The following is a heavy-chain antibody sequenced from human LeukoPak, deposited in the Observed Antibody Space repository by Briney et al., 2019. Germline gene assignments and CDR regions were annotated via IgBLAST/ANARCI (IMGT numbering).Heavy chain of an antibody. Sequence: GTSLRLSCAASGFTFSSYGMHWVRQAPGKGLEWVTVIFYDGSNKYYADSVKGRFSISRDNSKNTLYLQMNSLRAEGTAVYYCARVYSNSPEYGMDVWGQGTTVTVS. CDR1: GFTFSSYG. D-gene: IGHD4-11*01. V-gene: IGHV3-33*01. J-gene: IGHJ6*02. CDR3: ARVYSNSPEYGMDV. CDR2: IFYDGSNK.